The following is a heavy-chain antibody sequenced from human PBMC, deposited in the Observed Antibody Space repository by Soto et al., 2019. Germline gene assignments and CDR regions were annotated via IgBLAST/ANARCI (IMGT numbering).Heavy chain of an antibody. CDR2: LAWNGGGI. CDR3: ARLRYSEGSGNFDY. CDR1: GFKFNDHA. D-gene: IGHD5-12*01. Sequence: SLRLSSVTSGFKFNDHAMHGIRQTPGQGLELVSGLAWNGGGIDYADFVKGRLTISRDTAKNSLYLQMNSLRAEDTAFYYCARLRYSEGSGNFDYWGQGT. V-gene: IGHV3-9*01. J-gene: IGHJ4*02.